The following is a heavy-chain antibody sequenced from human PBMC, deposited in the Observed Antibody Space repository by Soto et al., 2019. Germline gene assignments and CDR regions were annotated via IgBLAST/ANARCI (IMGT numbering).Heavy chain of an antibody. V-gene: IGHV3-33*01. J-gene: IGHJ3*02. Sequence: GGSLRLSCAASGFTFSSYGMHWVRQAPGKGLEWVAVIWYDGSNKYYADSVKGRFTISRDNSKNTLYLQMNSLRAEDTAVYYCASGLIAAAGDDAFDIWGQGTMVTVSS. CDR3: ASGLIAAAGDDAFDI. CDR2: IWYDGSNK. D-gene: IGHD6-13*01. CDR1: GFTFSSYG.